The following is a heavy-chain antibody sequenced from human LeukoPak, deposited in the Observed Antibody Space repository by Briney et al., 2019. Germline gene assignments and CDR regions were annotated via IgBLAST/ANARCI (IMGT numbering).Heavy chain of an antibody. CDR3: AVAHISGYYDY. D-gene: IGHD6-19*01. CDR2: ISSHGGST. CDR1: GFTFSNYN. J-gene: IGHJ4*02. Sequence: GGSPRLSCAASGFTFSNYNMHWVRQAPGKGLEYVSAISSHGGSTYYANSVKGRFTISRDNSKNTLYLQTGSLRAEDMAVYYCAVAHISGYYDYWGQGTLVTVSS. V-gene: IGHV3-64*01.